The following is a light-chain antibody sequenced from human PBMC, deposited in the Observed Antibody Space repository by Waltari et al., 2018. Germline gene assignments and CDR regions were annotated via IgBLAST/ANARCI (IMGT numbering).Light chain of an antibody. CDR2: DVS. CDR1: SSDVGGYNS. J-gene: IGLJ2*01. Sequence: QSALTQPASMSGSPGQSITISCTGTSSDVGGYNSVSWYQDHPGQAPKVIIYDVSDRPSGISERFSGYKSGNTASLTISGLQAEDEADYYCSSQSSDNVVLFGGGTKLTVL. V-gene: IGLV2-14*03. CDR3: SSQSSDNVVL.